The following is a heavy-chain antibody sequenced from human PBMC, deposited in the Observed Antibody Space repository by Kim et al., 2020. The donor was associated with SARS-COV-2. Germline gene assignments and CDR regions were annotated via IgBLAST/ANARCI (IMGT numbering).Heavy chain of an antibody. CDR1: GFTFRSYW. D-gene: IGHD1-1*01. V-gene: IGHV3-74*01. CDR3: ARGMFRNGLDV. Sequence: GGSLRLSCAASGFTFRSYWINWVRQAPGKGLVWVSRMSGDASTTNYADSVKGRFTMSRDNAENTVYLQMNSLRGDDTAVYYCARGMFRNGLDVWGQGTTVTSP. J-gene: IGHJ6*02. CDR2: MSGDASTT.